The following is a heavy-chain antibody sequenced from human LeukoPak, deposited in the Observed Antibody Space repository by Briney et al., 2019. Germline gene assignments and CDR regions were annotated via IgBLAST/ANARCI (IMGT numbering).Heavy chain of an antibody. CDR2: ISAYNGNT. CDR1: GYTFTSYG. CDR3: AREQKDYVWGSYLRPPHFDY. D-gene: IGHD3-16*01. J-gene: IGHJ4*02. V-gene: IGHV1-18*01. Sequence: ASVKVSCKASGYTFTSYGISWVRQAPGQGLEWMGWISAYNGNTNYAQKLQGRVTMTTDTSTSTAYMELRGLRSDDTAVYYCAREQKDYVWGSYLRPPHFDYWGQGTLVTVSS.